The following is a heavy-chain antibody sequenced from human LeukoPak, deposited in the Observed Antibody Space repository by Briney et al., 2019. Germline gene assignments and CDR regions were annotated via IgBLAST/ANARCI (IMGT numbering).Heavy chain of an antibody. J-gene: IGHJ4*02. CDR2: INHSGNT. V-gene: IGHV4-34*01. D-gene: IGHD4-17*01. Sequence: SETLSLTCAVYGGSFSGYYWSWIRQPPGKGLEWIGEINHSGNTNYNPSLKSRVTISVDTSKNQFSLKPSSVTAADTAVYYCARGYGDYEYYFDYWGQGTLVTVSS. CDR3: ARGYGDYEYYFDY. CDR1: GGSFSGYY.